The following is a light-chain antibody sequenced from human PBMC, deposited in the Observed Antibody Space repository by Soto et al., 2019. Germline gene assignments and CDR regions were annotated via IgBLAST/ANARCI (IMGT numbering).Light chain of an antibody. Sequence: QLVLTQPPSVSGAPGQRVTISCTGSSSNIGAGYYVHWYQQLPGTAPKLLIYGNSNRPSGVPDRFSGSKSGTSASLAITGLQAEDEADYYCQSYDSSLSGVVFGGGTKLTVL. CDR3: QSYDSSLSGVV. CDR1: SSNIGAGYY. V-gene: IGLV1-40*01. J-gene: IGLJ2*01. CDR2: GNS.